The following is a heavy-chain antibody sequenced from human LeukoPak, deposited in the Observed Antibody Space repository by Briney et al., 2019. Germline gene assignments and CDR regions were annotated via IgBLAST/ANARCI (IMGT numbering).Heavy chain of an antibody. CDR1: GGSISSYY. CDR2: IYYSGST. V-gene: IGHV4-59*01. D-gene: IGHD2-21*02. J-gene: IGHJ4*02. Sequence: SETLSLTCTVSGGSISSYYWSWIRQPPGKGLEWIGYIYYSGSTNYNPSLKSRVTISVDTSKNQFSLKLSSVTAADTAVYYCARGGGDYLPLQPSLSDYWGQGTLVTVSS. CDR3: ARGGGDYLPLQPSLSDY.